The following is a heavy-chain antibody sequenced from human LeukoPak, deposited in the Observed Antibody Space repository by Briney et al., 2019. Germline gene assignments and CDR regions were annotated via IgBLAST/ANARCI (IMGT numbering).Heavy chain of an antibody. CDR3: ARWTTVTWAFDY. D-gene: IGHD4-17*01. CDR1: GGSISIYY. V-gene: IGHV4-4*07. J-gene: IGHJ4*02. Sequence: SETLSLTCTVSGGSISIYYWSWIRQPAGKGLEWIGRIYTSGSTNYTPSLKSRVTMSVDTSKNQFSLKLSSVTAADTAVYYCARWTTVTWAFDYWGQGTLVSVSS. CDR2: IYTSGST.